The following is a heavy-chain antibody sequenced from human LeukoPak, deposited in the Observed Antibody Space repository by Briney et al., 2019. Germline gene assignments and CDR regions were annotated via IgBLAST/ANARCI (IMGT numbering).Heavy chain of an antibody. CDR1: GYSCNIYG. V-gene: IGHV1-18*01. D-gene: IGHD3-10*01. CDR2: MNANNGHT. CDR3: ARDHSVIGGVPDW. J-gene: IGHJ4*02. Sequence: ASVKVSCKASGYSCNIYGFNWVRQAPGQGLELMGWMNANNGHTNYAPKFQGRVTMTIDTSTSTAYMELRSLRSDDTAVYYCARDHSVIGGVPDWWGQETLVTVSS.